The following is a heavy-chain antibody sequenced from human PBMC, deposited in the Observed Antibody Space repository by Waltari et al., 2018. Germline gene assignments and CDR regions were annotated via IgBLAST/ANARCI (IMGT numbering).Heavy chain of an antibody. V-gene: IGHV3-74*01. J-gene: IGHJ2*01. CDR1: GFTFSSYW. CDR3: ARDFYTSSWYFDL. CDR2: SKSEGRRT. Sequence: EVQLVESGGGLVQRGGSLRLSCAASGFTFSSYWMNWVRQVPGKGLVWVSRSKSEGRRTSHADSVKGRFTISRDNAKNTLYLQMNSLRAEDTAVYYCARDFYTSSWYFDLWGRGTLVTVSS. D-gene: IGHD6-13*01.